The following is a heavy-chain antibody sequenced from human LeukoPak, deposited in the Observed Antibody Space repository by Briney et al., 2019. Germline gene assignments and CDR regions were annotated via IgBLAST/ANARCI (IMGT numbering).Heavy chain of an antibody. Sequence: RAGGSLRLSCAASGFTFSSYGKHWVCQAPGQGLEWVAVISYDGSNKYYADSVKGRFTISRDNSKNTLYLQMNSLRAEDTAVYYCAKDQPYDSSGHDAFDIWGQGTVVTVSS. J-gene: IGHJ3*02. V-gene: IGHV3-30*18. CDR1: GFTFSSYG. CDR2: ISYDGSNK. CDR3: AKDQPYDSSGHDAFDI. D-gene: IGHD3-22*01.